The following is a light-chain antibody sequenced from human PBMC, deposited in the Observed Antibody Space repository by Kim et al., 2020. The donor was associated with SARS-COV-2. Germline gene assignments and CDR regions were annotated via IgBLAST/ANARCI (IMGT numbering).Light chain of an antibody. CDR2: LNSDGSH. V-gene: IGLV4-69*01. CDR3: QTWGPGIRL. J-gene: IGLJ3*02. Sequence: ASVKLTRTLNSGHSKKHIALHQQQPEKSLRYLLRLNSDGSHIKGDGIPDRFSGSSSGAERYLTIPSLQSDDEADYYCQTWGPGIRLFGGGTRLTVL. CDR1: SGHSKKH.